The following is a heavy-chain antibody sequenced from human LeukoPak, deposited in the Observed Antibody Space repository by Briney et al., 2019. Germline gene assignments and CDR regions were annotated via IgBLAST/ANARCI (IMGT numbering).Heavy chain of an antibody. CDR3: ARDLAWDAFDI. J-gene: IGHJ3*02. V-gene: IGHV3-21*01. CDR2: IHSSSGSI. CDR1: GFAFSSFA. Sequence: GGSLRLSCTASGFAFSSFAMSWVRQAPGKGLEWVSSIHSSSGSIYYADSLKGRFTISRDNAKNSLYLQMNSLRAEDTAVYYCARDLAWDAFDIWGQGTMVTVSS.